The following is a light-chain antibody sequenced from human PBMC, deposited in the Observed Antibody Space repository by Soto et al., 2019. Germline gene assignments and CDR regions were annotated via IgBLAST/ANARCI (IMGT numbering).Light chain of an antibody. CDR2: DAS. Sequence: EIVMTQSPATLSVSPGERATLSCRASQSVSSKLAWYQQKPGQAPRLLIYDASTRATGIPARFSGSGSGTEFTLTISGLQSEDFAVYYCQQYNNWPPMAFGQGTKVEIK. CDR3: QQYNNWPPMA. CDR1: QSVSSK. V-gene: IGKV3-15*01. J-gene: IGKJ1*01.